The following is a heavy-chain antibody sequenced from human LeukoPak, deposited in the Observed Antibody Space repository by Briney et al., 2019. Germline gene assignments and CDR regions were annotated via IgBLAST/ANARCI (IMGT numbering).Heavy chain of an antibody. CDR1: GGSFNNYY. CDR3: ARGTYYFDTSAHETDDY. D-gene: IGHD3-22*01. J-gene: IGHJ4*02. V-gene: IGHV4-34*01. CDR2: INHSGST. Sequence: AETQSLPCAVYGGSFNNYYWSWIRQPPRKGLEWIGEINHSGSTNYNPSLKSRLTISVDTPKNQFSLKLSSVTAADTAVYYCARGTYYFDTSAHETDDYWGQGALVAASS.